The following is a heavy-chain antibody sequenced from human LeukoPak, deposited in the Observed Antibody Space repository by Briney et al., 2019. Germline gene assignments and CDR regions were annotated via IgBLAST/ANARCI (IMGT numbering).Heavy chain of an antibody. CDR1: GYPFTSYE. D-gene: IGHD2-2*01. CDR2: MKPDSGNS. CDR3: ARVVPAVESTSDYFDY. J-gene: IGHJ4*02. Sequence: ASVKVSCKASGYPFTSYEINWVRQATGEGLEWMGWMKPDSGNSAYAQKFQGRVTLSSNSSINTAYMEVSSLGSDDTAVYYCARVVPAVESTSDYFDYWGQGTLVTVSS. V-gene: IGHV1-8*01.